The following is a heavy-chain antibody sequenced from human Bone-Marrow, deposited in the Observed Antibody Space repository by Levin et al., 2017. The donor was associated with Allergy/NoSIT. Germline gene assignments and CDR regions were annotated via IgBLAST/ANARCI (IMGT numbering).Heavy chain of an antibody. CDR3: ARIPDISGWPFDY. J-gene: IGHJ4*02. CDR1: GGSISGYF. CDR2: IRYSGST. D-gene: IGHD6-19*01. Sequence: SSETLSLTCTVSGGSISGYFWSWIRQSPGKGREWIGNIRYSGSTNYNPSLKSRVTLLIDTSENQFYLRLTSVTAADTAIYYCARIPDISGWPFDYWGQGTLVTVSS. V-gene: IGHV4-59*01.